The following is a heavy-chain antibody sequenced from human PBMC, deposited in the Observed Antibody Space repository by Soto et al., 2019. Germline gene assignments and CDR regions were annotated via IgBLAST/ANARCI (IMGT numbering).Heavy chain of an antibody. V-gene: IGHV3-9*01. CDR1: GFTFDDYA. CDR2: ISWNSGSI. CDR3: AKDTMITFGVVTDVAFDI. J-gene: IGHJ3*02. Sequence: GGSLRLSCAASGFTFDDYAMHWVRQAPGKGLEWVSGISWNSGSIGYADSVKGRFTISRDNAKNSLYLQMNSLRAEDTALYYCAKDTMITFGVVTDVAFDIWGQGTMVTVSS. D-gene: IGHD3-16*01.